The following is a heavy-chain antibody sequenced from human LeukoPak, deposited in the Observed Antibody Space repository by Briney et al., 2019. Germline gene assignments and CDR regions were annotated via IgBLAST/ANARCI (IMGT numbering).Heavy chain of an antibody. D-gene: IGHD2-2*01. V-gene: IGHV1-2*02. CDR1: GYTFTGYY. CDR3: ARVFGRVVPAAILF. CDR2: INPHSGDT. J-gene: IGHJ4*02. Sequence: GASVKVSCKASGYTFTGYYMHWVRQAPGQGLEWMGWINPHSGDTNFALRFQARVAMTRDTSINTAYLELSRLRSDDTAVYYCARVFGRVVPAAILFWGQGTLVTVSS.